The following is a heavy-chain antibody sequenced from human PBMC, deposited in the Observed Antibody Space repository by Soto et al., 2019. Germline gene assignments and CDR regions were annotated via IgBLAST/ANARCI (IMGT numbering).Heavy chain of an antibody. CDR1: GFTFRDYG. CDR2: ISHHGLKE. V-gene: IGHV3-30*18. J-gene: IGHJ4*02. CDR3: AKDWVGGSNKYYFEY. Sequence: QVQLVESGGGVVRPGRSLRLSCVASGFTFRDYGMHWVRQAPGKGLEWVAGISHHGLKEHYADSVKGRFTISRDNSKKTVYLELNSLRGDDTAVYYCAKDWVGGSNKYYFEYWGQGTLVTVSS. D-gene: IGHD1-26*01.